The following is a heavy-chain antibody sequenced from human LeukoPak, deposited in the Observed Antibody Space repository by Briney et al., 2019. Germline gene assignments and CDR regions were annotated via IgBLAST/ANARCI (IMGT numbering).Heavy chain of an antibody. J-gene: IGHJ4*02. V-gene: IGHV3-23*01. CDR2: ISITGSDT. D-gene: IGHD1-1*01. Sequence: GGSLRLSCAASGFIFTNYFMSWVRQAPGKGLEWVSSISITGSDTNYADSVKGRFTISRDNAKNTLYLQMNSLRAEDTAVYYCAKDLGSYTYGQEPFDYWGQGTLVTVSS. CDR1: GFIFTNYF. CDR3: AKDLGSYTYGQEPFDY.